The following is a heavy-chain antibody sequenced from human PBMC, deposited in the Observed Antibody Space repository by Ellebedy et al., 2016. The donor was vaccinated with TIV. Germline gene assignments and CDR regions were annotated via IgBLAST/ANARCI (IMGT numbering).Heavy chain of an antibody. Sequence: PGGSLRLSCAASGFTFSSYAMSWVRQAPGKGLEWVSSISGNGGRTDYADSVKGRFTFSRDNSKNTLYLHMNSLRVEDTAAYYCAKGTQWLGRSCFDHWGQGILVTVSS. CDR2: ISGNGGRT. V-gene: IGHV3-23*01. D-gene: IGHD6-19*01. CDR1: GFTFSSYA. J-gene: IGHJ4*02. CDR3: AKGTQWLGRSCFDH.